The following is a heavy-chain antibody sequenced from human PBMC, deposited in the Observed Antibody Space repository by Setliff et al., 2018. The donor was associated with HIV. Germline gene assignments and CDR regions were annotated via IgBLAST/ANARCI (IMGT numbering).Heavy chain of an antibody. V-gene: IGHV4-34*01. CDR2: IYYSGST. Sequence: SETLSLTCAVYGGSFSGYYWGWLRQAPGKGLEWIGHIYYSGSTNYNPSLRSRVTISVDTSKNLFSLKLSSVTAADTAVYYCARGYGAAGGGYWGQGTLVTVSS. CDR3: ARGYGAAGGGY. D-gene: IGHD6-25*01. CDR1: GGSFSGYY. J-gene: IGHJ4*02.